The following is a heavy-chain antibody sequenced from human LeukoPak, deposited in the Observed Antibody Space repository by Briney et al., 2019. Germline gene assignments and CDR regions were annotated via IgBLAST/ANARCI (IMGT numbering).Heavy chain of an antibody. CDR3: AATCSSTSCYRYNWFDP. Sequence: SETLSLTCTVSGGSISSGSYNWSWIRQPAGKGLEWIGRIYTSGSTNYNPSLKSRVTISVDTSKNQFSLKLSSVTAADTAVYYCAATCSSTSCYRYNWFDPWGQGTLVTVSS. D-gene: IGHD2-2*02. V-gene: IGHV4-61*02. CDR2: IYTSGST. CDR1: GGSISSGSYN. J-gene: IGHJ5*02.